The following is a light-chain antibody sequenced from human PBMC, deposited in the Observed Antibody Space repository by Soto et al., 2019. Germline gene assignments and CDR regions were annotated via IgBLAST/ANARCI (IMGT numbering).Light chain of an antibody. CDR1: QSISSY. CDR3: QQSYSTPSLFT. V-gene: IGKV1-39*01. Sequence: DIQMTLSPSSLIASVGDRVTITCRASQSISSYLNWYQQKPGKAPKLLIYAASSLQSGVPSRFSGSGSGTDFTVTISSLQPEDFATYHCQQSYSTPSLFTFGPGTKVDIK. J-gene: IGKJ3*01. CDR2: AAS.